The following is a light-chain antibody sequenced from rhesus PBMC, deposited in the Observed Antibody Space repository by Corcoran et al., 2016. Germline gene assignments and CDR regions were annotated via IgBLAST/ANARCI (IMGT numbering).Light chain of an antibody. Sequence: DIQLTQSPSSLSASVGDTVTITCRASQTISRWLDWHQQKPGKAPKLLIYKAATLQGGVPSRFSGSGSGTDFTLTISSLQPEDFATYYCLQYSSGPLTFGGGTKVELK. CDR3: LQYSSGPLT. CDR1: QTISRW. V-gene: IGKV1-22*01. CDR2: KAA. J-gene: IGKJ4*01.